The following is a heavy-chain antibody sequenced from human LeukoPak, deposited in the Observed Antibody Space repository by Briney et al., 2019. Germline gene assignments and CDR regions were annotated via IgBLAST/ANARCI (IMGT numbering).Heavy chain of an antibody. CDR3: AIRGADFWSGYYQDY. D-gene: IGHD3-3*01. CDR1: GGSISSGGYY. V-gene: IGHV4-31*03. Sequence: PSQTLSLTCTVSGGSISSGGYYWSWIRQHPGKGLEWIGYIYYSGSTYYNPSLKSRVTISVDTSKNQFSLKLSSVTAADTAVYYCAIRGADFWSGYYQDYWGQGTLVTVSS. CDR2: IYYSGST. J-gene: IGHJ4*02.